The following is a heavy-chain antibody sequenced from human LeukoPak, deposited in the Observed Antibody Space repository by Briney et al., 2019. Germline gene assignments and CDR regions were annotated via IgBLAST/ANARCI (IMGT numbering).Heavy chain of an antibody. CDR3: GYYYDSSGYRY. J-gene: IGHJ4*02. Sequence: PGGSLRLSCAASGFSFSTYSMNWVRQAPGKGLEWVSSLSGGGGSTYYADSVKGRFTVSRDNSNNTLYLQMNSLTGEDTAVYYCGYYYDSSGYRYWGQGTLVTVSS. CDR1: GFSFSTYS. V-gene: IGHV3-23*01. D-gene: IGHD3-22*01. CDR2: LSGGGGST.